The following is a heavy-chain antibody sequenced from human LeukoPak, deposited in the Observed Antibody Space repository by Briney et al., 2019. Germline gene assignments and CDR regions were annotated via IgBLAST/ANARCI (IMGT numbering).Heavy chain of an antibody. CDR3: ARDQVAAAGRGEFDY. CDR1: GGTFSSYA. CDR2: IIPILGIA. J-gene: IGHJ4*02. D-gene: IGHD6-13*01. V-gene: IGHV1-69*04. Sequence: GASVKVSCKASGGTFSSYAISWVRQAPGQGLEWMGRIIPILGIANYAQKFQGRVTITADKSTSTAYMELSSLRSEDTAVYYCARDQVAAAGRGEFDYWGQGTLVTVSS.